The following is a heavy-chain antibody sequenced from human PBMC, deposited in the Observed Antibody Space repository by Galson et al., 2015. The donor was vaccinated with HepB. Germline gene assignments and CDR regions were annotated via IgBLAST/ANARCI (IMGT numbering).Heavy chain of an antibody. D-gene: IGHD6-19*01. CDR3: AKEYPSGCYLFHY. V-gene: IGHV3-30*18. J-gene: IGHJ4*02. CDR1: GFSFSSYG. Sequence: SLRLSCAASGFSFSSYGMHWVRQAPGKGLEWVAVISYDGSKKYSADSVKGRFTISRDNSKNTVYLQMDSLRAEDTAVYYCAKEYPSGCYLFHYWGQGPPVTISS. CDR2: ISYDGSKK.